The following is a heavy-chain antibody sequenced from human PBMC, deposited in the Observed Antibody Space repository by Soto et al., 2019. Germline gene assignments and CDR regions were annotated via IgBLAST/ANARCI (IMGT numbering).Heavy chain of an antibody. CDR2: ISYDGTDE. D-gene: IGHD3-16*01. Sequence: GGSLRLSCAASGFSFSSYGMHWVRQAPGKGLEWVAMISYDGTDEYYADSVKGRFTISRDNSKNTLYLQMGSLRAEDMAVYYCARQMGHYDYVWGSYAFDIWGQGTMVTVSS. CDR1: GFSFSSYG. J-gene: IGHJ3*02. V-gene: IGHV3-30*03. CDR3: ARQMGHYDYVWGSYAFDI.